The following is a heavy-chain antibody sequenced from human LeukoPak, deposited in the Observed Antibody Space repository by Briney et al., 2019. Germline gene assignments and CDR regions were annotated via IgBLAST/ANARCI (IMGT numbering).Heavy chain of an antibody. CDR2: INHSGST. CDR3: AGTYYYDSSGYYYVV. Sequence: SETLSLTCAVYGGSFSGYYWSWIRQPPGKGLEWIGEINHSGSTNYNPSLKSRVTMSVDTSKNQFSLKLSSVTAADTAVYYCAGTYYYDSSGYYYVVWGQGTLVTVSS. J-gene: IGHJ4*02. CDR1: GGSFSGYY. D-gene: IGHD3-22*01. V-gene: IGHV4-34*01.